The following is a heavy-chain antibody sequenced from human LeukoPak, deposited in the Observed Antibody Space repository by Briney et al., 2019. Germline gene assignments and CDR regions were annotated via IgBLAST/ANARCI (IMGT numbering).Heavy chain of an antibody. D-gene: IGHD1-26*01. J-gene: IGHJ4*02. CDR1: GYTFSNYW. V-gene: IGHV3-7*01. CDR2: IKQDRSEK. Sequence: GGSLRLSCAVSGYTFSNYWMSWVRQAPGKGLEWVANIKQDRSEKYYVDSVKGRFTISRDNAKNSLYLQMNSLRAEDTAVYYCARDKDVGPTILVYWGQGTPVTVSS. CDR3: ARDKDVGPTILVY.